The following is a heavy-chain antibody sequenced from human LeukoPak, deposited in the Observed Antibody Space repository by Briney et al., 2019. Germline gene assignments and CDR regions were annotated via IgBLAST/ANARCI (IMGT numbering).Heavy chain of an antibody. J-gene: IGHJ4*02. CDR3: ARGAVAGLWTA. CDR1: GGSVSSGSYY. V-gene: IGHV4-61*01. Sequence: KASETLSLTCTVSGGSVSSGSYYWSWIRQPPGKGLEWIGHIYYSGTTDYNPSLKSRVTISVDTSKNQFSLRLSSVTAADTAVYYCARGAVAGLWTAGGQGTLVTVSS. CDR2: IYYSGTT. D-gene: IGHD6-19*01.